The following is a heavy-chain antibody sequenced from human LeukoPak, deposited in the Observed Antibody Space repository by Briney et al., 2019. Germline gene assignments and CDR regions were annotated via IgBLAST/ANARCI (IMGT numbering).Heavy chain of an antibody. CDR2: IYHSGST. J-gene: IGHJ5*02. D-gene: IGHD2-15*01. CDR1: GGSISSGGYS. Sequence: SETLSLTCAVSGGSISSGGYSWSWIRQPPGKGLEWIGYIYHSGSTYYNPSLESRVTISVDRSKNQFSLKLSSVTAADTAVYYCARGRLYCSGGSCYSCWFDPWGQGTLVTVSS. CDR3: ARGRLYCSGGSCYSCWFDP. V-gene: IGHV4-30-2*01.